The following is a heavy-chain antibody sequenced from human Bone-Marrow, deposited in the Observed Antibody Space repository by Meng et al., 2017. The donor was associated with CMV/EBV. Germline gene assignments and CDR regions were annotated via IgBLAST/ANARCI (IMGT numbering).Heavy chain of an antibody. V-gene: IGHV1-69*05. CDR3: ALEEVVYYYYGMAV. CDR1: GGTFSSYA. J-gene: IGHJ6*02. Sequence: SVKVSCKASGGTFSSYAISWVRQAPGQGLEWMGGIIPIFGTANYAQKFQGRVTITTDESTSTAYMELSSLRSEDTAVYYCALEEVVYYYYGMAVWGQGTTVTVSS. D-gene: IGHD1-1*01. CDR2: IIPIFGTA.